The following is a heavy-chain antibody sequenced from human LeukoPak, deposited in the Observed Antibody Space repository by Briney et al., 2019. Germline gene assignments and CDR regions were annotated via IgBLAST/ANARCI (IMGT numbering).Heavy chain of an antibody. CDR3: ARETHSSGFMDV. CDR2: INHSGST. J-gene: IGHJ6*03. CDR1: GGSISSSNW. V-gene: IGHV4-4*02. D-gene: IGHD6-19*01. Sequence: PSGTLSLTCAVSGGSISSSNWWSWVRQPPGKGLEWIGEINHSGSTNYNPSLKSRVTISVDTSKNQFSLKLSSVTAADTAVYYCARETHSSGFMDVWGKGTTVTVSS.